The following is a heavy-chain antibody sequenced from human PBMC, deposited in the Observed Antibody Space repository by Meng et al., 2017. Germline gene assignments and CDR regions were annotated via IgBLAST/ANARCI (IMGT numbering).Heavy chain of an antibody. CDR2: INHSGST. J-gene: IGHJ4*02. CDR1: GGSFSGYD. D-gene: IGHD4-17*01. CDR3: ARGSMFGATVTKIDY. V-gene: IGHV4-34*01. Sequence: QGQLQQVGAGLLKPSETLSRTCAVYGGSFSGYDWSWIRQPPGKGLEWIGEINHSGSTNYNPSLKSRVTISVDTSKNQFSLKLSSVTAADTAVYYCARGSMFGATVTKIDYWGQGTLVTVSS.